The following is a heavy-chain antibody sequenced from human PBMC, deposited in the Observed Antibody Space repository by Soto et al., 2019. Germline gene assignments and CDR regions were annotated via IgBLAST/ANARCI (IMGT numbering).Heavy chain of an antibody. D-gene: IGHD3-16*01. CDR1: GFTFSSNA. CDR2: ISGSGGST. Sequence: EVQLLESGGGLVKRGGSLRLSCAASGFTFSSNAMSWVRQAPGKGLEWVSAISGSGGSTYYADSVKGRFTISRDNSKNTLYLQMNSLRDEHTAVYYCAKVGVDDVDPRWFYPWGQGTLVTAPS. J-gene: IGHJ5*02. V-gene: IGHV3-23*01. CDR3: AKVGVDDVDPRWFYP.